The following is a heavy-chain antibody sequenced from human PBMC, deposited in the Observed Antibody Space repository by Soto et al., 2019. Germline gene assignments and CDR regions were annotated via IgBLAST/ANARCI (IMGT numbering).Heavy chain of an antibody. CDR3: AKDFLYEAPRSYHIGYMDV. J-gene: IGHJ6*03. V-gene: IGHV3-23*01. Sequence: EVQLLESGGGLVQPGGSLRLSCAASGFTFSSYAMSWVRQAPGKGLEWVSAISGSGGSTYYADSVKGRFTISRDNSKNPLYLQMNSLRAEDTAVYYCAKDFLYEAPRSYHIGYMDVWGKGTTVTVSS. CDR1: GFTFSSYA. D-gene: IGHD3-16*02. CDR2: ISGSGGST.